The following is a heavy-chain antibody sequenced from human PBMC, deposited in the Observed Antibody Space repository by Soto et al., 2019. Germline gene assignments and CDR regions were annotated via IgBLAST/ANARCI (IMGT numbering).Heavy chain of an antibody. CDR2: ISYDGSNK. Sequence: QVQLVESGGGVVQPGRSLRLSCAASGFTFSSYAMHWVRQAPGKRLEWVAVISYDGSNKYYADSVKGRFTISRDNSKNTLYLQMNSLRAEDTAVYYCARMASFYCSGGSCYPTYGMDVWGQGTTVTVSS. CDR3: ARMASFYCSGGSCYPTYGMDV. J-gene: IGHJ6*02. CDR1: GFTFSSYA. D-gene: IGHD2-15*01. V-gene: IGHV3-30-3*01.